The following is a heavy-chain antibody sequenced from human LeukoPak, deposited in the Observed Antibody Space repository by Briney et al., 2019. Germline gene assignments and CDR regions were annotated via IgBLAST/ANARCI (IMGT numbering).Heavy chain of an antibody. J-gene: IGHJ4*02. Sequence: SETLSLTCTVSGGSVSSGGYYWSWIRQPPGKGLEWIGEINHSGSTNYNPSLKSRVTISVDTSKNQFSLKLSSVTAADTAVYYCARGSRGRGYSYGSWGPGATFGGLFDYWGQGTLVTVSS. CDR2: INHSGST. D-gene: IGHD5-18*01. V-gene: IGHV4-61*08. CDR1: GGSVSSGGYY. CDR3: ARGSRGRGYSYGSWGPGATFGGLFDY.